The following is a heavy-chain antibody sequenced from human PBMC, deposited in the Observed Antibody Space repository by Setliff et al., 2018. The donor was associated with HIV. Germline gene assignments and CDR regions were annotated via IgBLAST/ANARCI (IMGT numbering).Heavy chain of an antibody. CDR1: GGSISSSSHY. J-gene: IGHJ4*02. CDR3: ARGLSFYDPGGFDY. Sequence: ASETLSLTCTVSGGSISSSSHYWGWIRQSPGKGLEWIGSIYYSGSTYYNSSLKSRVPIFVDTSKNQLSLKRRSVTAADTAVYYCARGLSFYDPGGFDYWGQGTLVTVSS. V-gene: IGHV4-39*01. CDR2: IYYSGST. D-gene: IGHD3-22*01.